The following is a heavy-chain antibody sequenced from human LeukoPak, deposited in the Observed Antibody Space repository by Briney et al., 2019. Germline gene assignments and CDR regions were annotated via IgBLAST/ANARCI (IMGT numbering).Heavy chain of an antibody. V-gene: IGHV4-59*08. D-gene: IGHD4-17*01. CDR2: IYYSGST. Sequence: SETLSLTCTVSGGSISSYYWSWIRQPPGKGLEWIGYIYYSGSTNYNPSLKSRVTISVDTSKNQFSLKLSSVTAADTAVYYCARHDYGDYSGVASAFDIWGQGTMVTVSP. J-gene: IGHJ3*02. CDR3: ARHDYGDYSGVASAFDI. CDR1: GGSISSYY.